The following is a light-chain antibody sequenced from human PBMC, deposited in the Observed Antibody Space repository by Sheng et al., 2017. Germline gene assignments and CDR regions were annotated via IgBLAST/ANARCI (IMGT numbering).Light chain of an antibody. V-gene: IGLV2-14*01. CDR1: SSDVGGYNY. CDR2: DVS. CDR3: SSCTSSSTWV. Sequence: QSALTQPPSASGSPGQSVTISCTGTSSDVGGYNYVSWYQQHPGKAPKLMIYDVSNRPSGVSNRFSGSKSGNTASLTISGLQAEDEADYYCSSCTSSSTWVFGGGTKLTVL. J-gene: IGLJ3*02.